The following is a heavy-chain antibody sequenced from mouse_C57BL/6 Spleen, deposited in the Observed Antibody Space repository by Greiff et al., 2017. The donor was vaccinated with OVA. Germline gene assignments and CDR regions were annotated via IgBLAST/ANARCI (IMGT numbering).Heavy chain of an antibody. D-gene: IGHD4-1*01. CDR3: ARTGTSGTWFAY. CDR1: GYTFTSYW. CDR2: IHPNSGST. J-gene: IGHJ3*01. Sequence: QVQLQQPGAELVKPGASVKLSCKASGYTFTSYWMHWVKQRPGQGLEWIGMIHPNSGSTNYNEKFKSNATLTVDKSSSTAYMQLSSLTSEDSAVYYCARTGTSGTWFAYWGQGTLVTVSA. V-gene: IGHV1-64*01.